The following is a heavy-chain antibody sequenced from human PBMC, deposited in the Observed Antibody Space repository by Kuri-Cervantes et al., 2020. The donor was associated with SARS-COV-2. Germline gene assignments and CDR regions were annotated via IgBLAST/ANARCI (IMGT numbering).Heavy chain of an antibody. D-gene: IGHD5-18*01. J-gene: IGHJ4*02. CDR2: IHYSGSA. V-gene: IGHV4-59*01. CDR3: ARAAWIQLPTH. CDR1: GGSISSYC. Sequence: SETLSLTCTVSGGSISSYCWSWIRQPPGRGLEWIGYIHYSGSANYNPSLKSRVTISVDTSKNQFSPKLDSVTAADTAVYYCARAAWIQLPTHWGQGTLVTVSS.